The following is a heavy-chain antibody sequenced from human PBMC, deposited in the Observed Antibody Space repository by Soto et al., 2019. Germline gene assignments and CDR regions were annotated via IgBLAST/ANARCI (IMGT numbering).Heavy chain of an antibody. CDR3: SRPVGTSPGP. CDR2: ISAYNGET. Sequence: QVQLVQSGAEVKTPGASVKVSCETSGYTFANYGLTWVRQAPTQGFEWSGWISAYNGETNYAQKVQGRVTLTTDTSPSTAYMGLRGPRSYDTGVYYLSRPVGTSPGPGGQGTLGTVSS. D-gene: IGHD2-15*01. J-gene: IGHJ4*02. CDR1: GYTFANYG. V-gene: IGHV1-18*01.